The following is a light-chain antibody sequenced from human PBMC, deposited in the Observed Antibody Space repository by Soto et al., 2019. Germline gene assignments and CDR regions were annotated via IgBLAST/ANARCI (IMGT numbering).Light chain of an antibody. V-gene: IGKV3-15*01. Sequence: EIVMTQSPATLSVSPGERATLSCRASQSVSSNLAWYQQKPGQAPRPLIYGASTMDTGIPARFSGSGSGTEFTLTISGLQSEDFAVYYCQQYNNWPPWTFGQGTKVEIK. CDR3: QQYNNWPPWT. CDR1: QSVSSN. CDR2: GAS. J-gene: IGKJ1*01.